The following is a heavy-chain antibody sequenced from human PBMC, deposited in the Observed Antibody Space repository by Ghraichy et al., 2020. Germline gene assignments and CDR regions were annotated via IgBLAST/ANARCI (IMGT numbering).Heavy chain of an antibody. J-gene: IGHJ4*02. CDR3: AREGASGSYPM. Sequence: GSLRLSCTVSGGSISSSRIYWGWLRQPPGKGLEWIVNINHSGSTYYNPSIKSRVTISVDTNKNQFSLKVTSMTATDTAVYYCAREGASGSYPMWGQGTLVTVSS. V-gene: IGHV4-39*02. CDR1: GGSISSSRIY. D-gene: IGHD1-26*01. CDR2: INHSGST.